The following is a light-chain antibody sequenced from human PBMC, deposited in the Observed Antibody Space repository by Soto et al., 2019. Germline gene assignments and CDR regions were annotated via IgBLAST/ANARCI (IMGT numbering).Light chain of an antibody. CDR3: GSWDGSLNTLYV. CDR2: GNS. CDR1: VSSIGSNT. V-gene: IGLV1-44*01. J-gene: IGLJ1*01. Sequence: QAVVTQPPSASGTPGQTVTISCSGSVSSIGSNTVNWFQQLPGTAPKLLIYGNSQRPSGVPDRFSGSKSGTSASLAISGLHSDDEADYYCGSWDGSLNTLYVFGTGTKLTVL.